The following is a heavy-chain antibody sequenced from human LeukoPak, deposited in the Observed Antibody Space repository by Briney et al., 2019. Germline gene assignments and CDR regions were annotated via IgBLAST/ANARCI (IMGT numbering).Heavy chain of an antibody. J-gene: IGHJ4*02. D-gene: IGHD5-12*01. CDR2: ISGSGGST. CDR1: GFTFSSYA. Sequence: PGGSLRLSCAAAGFTFSSYAMSWVRQAPGKGLEWVSAISGSGGSTYYADSVKGRFTISRDNSKNTLYLQMNSLRAEDTAVYYCAKDRKGGDSGYDSFDYWGQGTLVTVPS. V-gene: IGHV3-23*01. CDR3: AKDRKGGDSGYDSFDY.